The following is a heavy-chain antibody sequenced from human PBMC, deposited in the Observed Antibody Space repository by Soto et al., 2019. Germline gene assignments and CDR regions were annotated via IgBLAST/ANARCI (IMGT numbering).Heavy chain of an antibody. D-gene: IGHD6-13*01. CDR1: GGSISSSSYY. CDR3: ARAGGGSSSWYNVSWFDH. CDR2: IYYSGST. V-gene: IGHV4-39*01. J-gene: IGHJ5*02. Sequence: XETLSLTCTVAGGSISSSSYYWGWIRQPRGKGLEWIGSIYYSGSTYYNPSLKSRVTISVDTSKNQFSLKLSSVTAADTAVYYCARAGGGSSSWYNVSWFDHWGQGTLVTVSS.